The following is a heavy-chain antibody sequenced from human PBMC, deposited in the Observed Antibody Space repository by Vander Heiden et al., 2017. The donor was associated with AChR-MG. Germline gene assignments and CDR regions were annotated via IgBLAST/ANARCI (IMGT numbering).Heavy chain of an antibody. CDR1: GFTFSSYG. CDR2: ISYDGSNK. V-gene: IGHV3-30*18. D-gene: IGHD3-9*01. J-gene: IGHJ4*02. CDR3: AKSFLYYDILTGQGSSNFDY. Sequence: QVQLVESGGGVVQPGRSLRLSCAASGFTFSSYGMHGVGQAPGKGLEWVAVISYDGSNKYYADSVKGRFTISRDNSKNTLYLQMNSLRAEDTAVYYCAKSFLYYDILTGQGSSNFDYWGQGTLVTVSS.